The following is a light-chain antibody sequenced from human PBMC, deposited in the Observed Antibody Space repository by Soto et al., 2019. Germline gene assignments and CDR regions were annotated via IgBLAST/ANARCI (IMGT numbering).Light chain of an antibody. CDR1: TSDVGSYDS. CDR2: EVN. Sequence: QSVLTQRASVSGAPGQSSTISCTGTTSDVGSYDSVSWYQHHPGKAPKLMIYEVNKRPSGVSIRFSGSKSGNTASLTISGLQAEDEADYYCCSYAGTSYVFGAGTKVTV. V-gene: IGLV2-23*02. J-gene: IGLJ1*01. CDR3: CSYAGTSYV.